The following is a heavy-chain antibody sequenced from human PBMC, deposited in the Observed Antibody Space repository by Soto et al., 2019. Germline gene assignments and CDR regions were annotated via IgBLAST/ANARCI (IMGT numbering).Heavy chain of an antibody. V-gene: IGHV3-7*01. D-gene: IGHD2-21*02. CDR2: IKHDGSNK. Sequence: EVQLVQSGGELVQPGGSLRLSCEGSGFSFSSSWMSWVRQPPGKGLEWLANIKHDGSNKNYADSVRGRFTISRDNAKNLLFLQMSSLGVEDTAVYYCARYGGYYTDTWGQGTLVTVSS. CDR1: GFSFSSSW. J-gene: IGHJ5*02. CDR3: ARYGGYYTDT.